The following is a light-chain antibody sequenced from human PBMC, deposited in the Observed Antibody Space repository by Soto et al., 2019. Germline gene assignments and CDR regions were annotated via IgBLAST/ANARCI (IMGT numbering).Light chain of an antibody. CDR3: QQLNSYPIT. V-gene: IGKV1-9*01. Sequence: DIQLTQSPSFLSASLGDRVTITCRASQVISSYLAWYQQKPGKAPKLLIYAASTLQSGVPSRFSGSRSGTEFTLTISSLQPEDFATYYCQQLNSYPITFGQGTRLEIK. CDR2: AAS. CDR1: QVISSY. J-gene: IGKJ5*01.